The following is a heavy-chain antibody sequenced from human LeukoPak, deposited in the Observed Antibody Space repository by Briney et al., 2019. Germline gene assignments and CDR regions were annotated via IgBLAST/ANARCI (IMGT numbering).Heavy chain of an antibody. CDR3: AKSDHGFWTGYKK. D-gene: IGHD3/OR15-3a*01. CDR2: ITASGDGT. Sequence: GSLRLSCAASGFTFSSYSMNWVRQAPGKGLEWVSAITASGDGTYYADSVKDRFTIYRDNSRNTLYLQMNSPRADDTAVYYCAKSDHGFWTGYKKWGQGTLVTVSS. CDR1: GFTFSSYS. J-gene: IGHJ4*02. V-gene: IGHV3-23*01.